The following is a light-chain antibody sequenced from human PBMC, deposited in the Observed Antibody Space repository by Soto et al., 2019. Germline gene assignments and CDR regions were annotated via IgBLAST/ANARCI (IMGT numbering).Light chain of an antibody. CDR3: SYYTSSSTRV. J-gene: IGLJ3*02. V-gene: IGLV2-14*01. CDR2: EVS. Sequence: QSALTQPASVSGSPGQSITISCTGTSSDVGGYNYVSWYQQHPGKAPKLMIYEVSNRPSGVSNRFSGSKSGNTASVTISGLQAEDESDYYCSYYTSSSTRVFGGGTKLTVL. CDR1: SSDVGGYNY.